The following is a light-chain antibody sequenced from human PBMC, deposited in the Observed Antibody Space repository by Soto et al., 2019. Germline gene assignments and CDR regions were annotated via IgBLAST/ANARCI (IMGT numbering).Light chain of an antibody. Sequence: QSVLTQPRSVSGSPGQSVTISCTGSSSDVGGYNYVSWYQQFPGKAPKLMIFDVTKRPSGVPGRFSGSKSGNTASLTISGLQAEDEADYYCSSYAGTSTWVFGGGTKLTVL. CDR3: SSYAGTSTWV. CDR2: DVT. V-gene: IGLV2-11*01. J-gene: IGLJ3*02. CDR1: SSDVGGYNY.